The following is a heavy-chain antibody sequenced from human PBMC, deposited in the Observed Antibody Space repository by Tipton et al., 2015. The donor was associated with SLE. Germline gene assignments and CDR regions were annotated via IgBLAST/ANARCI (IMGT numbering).Heavy chain of an antibody. J-gene: IGHJ4*02. V-gene: IGHV3-23*01. D-gene: IGHD2-15*01. CDR3: ARQDSGTYCLGAPY. CDR1: GFTFSAFA. Sequence: SLRLSCAASGFTFSAFAMTWVRQAPGKGLEWVAALSGSGGSTYYAGSVQGRFTISRDNSNNTMFLQMNSLIAEDTAVYYCARQDSGTYCLGAPYWGQGLQVTVS. CDR2: LSGSGGST.